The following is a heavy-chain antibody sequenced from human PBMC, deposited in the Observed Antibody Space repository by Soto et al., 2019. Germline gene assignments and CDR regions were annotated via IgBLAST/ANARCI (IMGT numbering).Heavy chain of an antibody. CDR2: INHSGST. V-gene: IGHV4-34*01. Sequence: QVRLQQWGAGLLKPSETLSLTCAVYGGSFSGYYWSWIRQSPGKGLEWMGEINHSGSTNCNPSLESRVTISLYMSKNHFSLKLTSVTAADTAVYYCARGLLWSGKSNLYQYYYMDVWGKRTTVTVSS. J-gene: IGHJ6*03. CDR1: GGSFSGYY. CDR3: ARGLLWSGKSNLYQYYYMDV. D-gene: IGHD3-16*01.